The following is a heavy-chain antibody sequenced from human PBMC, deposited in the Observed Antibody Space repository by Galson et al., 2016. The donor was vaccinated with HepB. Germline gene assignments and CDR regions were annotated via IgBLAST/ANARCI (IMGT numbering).Heavy chain of an antibody. CDR2: IYPRDSDT. Sequence: QSGAEVKQPGESLRISCAGSGYNFIYYWIAWVRQMPGKGLEWIGIIYPRDSDTRYSPSFQAQVTISVDKSINTAFLHWSSLKASDTAMYFCARGPQGYRPSYDSWGQGTLVTVAS. CDR1: GYNFIYYW. D-gene: IGHD5-18*01. CDR3: ARGPQGYRPSYDS. J-gene: IGHJ4*02. V-gene: IGHV5-51*01.